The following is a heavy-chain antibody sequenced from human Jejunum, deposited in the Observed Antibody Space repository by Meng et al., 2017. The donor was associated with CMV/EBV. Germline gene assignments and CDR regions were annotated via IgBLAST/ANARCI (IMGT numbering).Heavy chain of an antibody. V-gene: IGHV5-51*01. CDR1: NYC. J-gene: IGHJ6*02. Sequence: NYCIGWVRQIPGTDLEWMGIIYPGDSDTRCGPSFQGQVTISADKSIGTAYLHWSSLKASDTAMYYCARVVVTATPGFYYYYGVDVWGQGTTVTVSS. CDR3: ARVVVTATPGFYYYYGVDV. D-gene: IGHD2-15*01. CDR2: IYPGDSDT.